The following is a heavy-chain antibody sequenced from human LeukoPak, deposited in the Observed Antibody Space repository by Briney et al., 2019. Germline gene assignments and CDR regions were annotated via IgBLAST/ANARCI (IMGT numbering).Heavy chain of an antibody. V-gene: IGHV3-20*04. CDR3: ARGDIVVVPAAMYGDY. CDR1: GFTFDDYG. Sequence: GGSLRLSCAASGFTFDDYGMSWVRQAPGKGLEWVSGINWNGGSTGYADSVKGRFTISRDDAKNSLYLQMNSLRAEDTALYYCARGDIVVVPAAMYGDYWGQGTLVTVSS. CDR2: INWNGGST. J-gene: IGHJ4*02. D-gene: IGHD2-2*01.